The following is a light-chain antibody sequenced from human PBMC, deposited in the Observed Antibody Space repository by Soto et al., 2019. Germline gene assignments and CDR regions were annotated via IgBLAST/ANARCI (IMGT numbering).Light chain of an antibody. Sequence: DIVMTQSPLSLPVTPGEPASISCRSSQSLLHSTGYNFLDWYVQKPGQSPQLLLYLGSNRASGVPDRLSGSGSGTDFTLKISRVEAEDVGIYYCMQSLQMPLTFGGGTKVEIK. CDR3: MQSLQMPLT. CDR1: QSLLHSTGYNF. CDR2: LGS. V-gene: IGKV2-28*01. J-gene: IGKJ4*01.